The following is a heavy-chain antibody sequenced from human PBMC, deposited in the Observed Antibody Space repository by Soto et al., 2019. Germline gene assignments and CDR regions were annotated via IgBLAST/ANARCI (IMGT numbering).Heavy chain of an antibody. CDR2: IYSSGNT. Sequence: QVQLQESGPGLVKPSQTLSLTCTVSGGSISSGAYYWSWIRQHPGKGLEWIGYIYSSGNTYYNPSLKSRVTISVDTSKNQFSLKLSSVTAADTAVYYCARVGLRLGYYFDYWGQGTLVSVSS. V-gene: IGHV4-31*03. J-gene: IGHJ4*02. D-gene: IGHD3-16*01. CDR1: GGSISSGAYY. CDR3: ARVGLRLGYYFDY.